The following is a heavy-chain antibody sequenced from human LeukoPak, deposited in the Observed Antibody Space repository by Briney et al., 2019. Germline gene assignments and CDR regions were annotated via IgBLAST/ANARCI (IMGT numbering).Heavy chain of an antibody. J-gene: IGHJ6*02. CDR2: INPSDGST. D-gene: IGHD1-26*01. CDR3: ASGKGEQSGSYYYYYGMDV. V-gene: IGHV1-46*01. CDR1: GYTFTSYY. Sequence: ASVKVSFKASGYTFTSYYMHWVRQAPGQGLEWMGIINPSDGSTSYAQKFQGRVTMTRDTSTSTVYMELSSLRTEDTAVYYRASGKGEQSGSYYYYYGMDVWGQGTTVTVSS.